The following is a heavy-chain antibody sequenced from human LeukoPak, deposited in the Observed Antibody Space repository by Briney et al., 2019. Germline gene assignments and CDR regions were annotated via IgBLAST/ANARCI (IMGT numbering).Heavy chain of an antibody. CDR3: AKEDEIFGMVNPDY. Sequence: PGGSLRLSCAASGSIFSSYGMHWVRQAAGKGLEWVTFIRHDGRNRYYADSVKGRFTISRDNSKNTLYLQMNSLRAEDTAIYYCAKEDEIFGMVNPDYWGQGTLVTVSS. CDR1: GSIFSSYG. J-gene: IGHJ4*02. V-gene: IGHV3-30*02. CDR2: IRHDGRNR. D-gene: IGHD3-3*01.